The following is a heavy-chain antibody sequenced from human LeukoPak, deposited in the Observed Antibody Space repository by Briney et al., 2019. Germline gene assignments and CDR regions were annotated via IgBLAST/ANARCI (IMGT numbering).Heavy chain of an antibody. Sequence: GGSLRLSCAASGFIFSNYGMHWVRQAPGKGLDWVAVIWYDGSYKYYADSVKGRFTISRDNSKNTLYLQMNSLRAEDTAIYYCAKVVQYTASTGTGLDFWDQGTLVTVSS. J-gene: IGHJ4*02. D-gene: IGHD6-13*01. CDR2: IWYDGSYK. CDR1: GFIFSNYG. V-gene: IGHV3-33*06. CDR3: AKVVQYTASTGTGLDF.